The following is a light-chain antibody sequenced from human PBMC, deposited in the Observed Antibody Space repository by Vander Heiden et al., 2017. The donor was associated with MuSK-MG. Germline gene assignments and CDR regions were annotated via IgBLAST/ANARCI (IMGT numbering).Light chain of an antibody. V-gene: IGKV1-39*01. CDR1: QSSSSY. CDR3: QQSYSTPLT. CDR2: AAS. Sequence: DIQMTQSPSSLSASVGDRVTITCRASQSSSSYLNWYQQKPGKATKLLIDAASSLQSGVPSRCSGSGSGTDITLTISSLQPEDVATFYCQQSYSTPLTFGGGTKVEIK. J-gene: IGKJ4*02.